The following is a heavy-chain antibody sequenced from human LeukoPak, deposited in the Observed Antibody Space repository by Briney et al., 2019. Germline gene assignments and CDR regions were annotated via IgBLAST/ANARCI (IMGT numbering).Heavy chain of an antibody. Sequence: PSETLSLTCAVYGGSFSGYYWSWIRQPPGKGLEWIGEINHSGSTNYNPSLKSRVTISVDTSKNQFSLKLSSVTAADTAVYYCARIFERSTLESYPPPIDIWGQGTMVTVSS. J-gene: IGHJ3*02. CDR1: GGSFSGYY. CDR2: INHSGST. D-gene: IGHD3-16*02. CDR3: ARIFERSTLESYPPPIDI. V-gene: IGHV4-34*01.